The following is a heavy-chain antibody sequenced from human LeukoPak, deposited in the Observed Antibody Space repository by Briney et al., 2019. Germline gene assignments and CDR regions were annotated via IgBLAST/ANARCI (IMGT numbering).Heavy chain of an antibody. V-gene: IGHV1-2*06. CDR2: INSKSGGA. CDR1: GYTFTGYF. D-gene: IGHD1-26*01. CDR3: ARDLDSTSNWELDY. Sequence: ASVKVSCKTSGYTFTGYFMHWVRQAPGQEPEWMGRINSKSGGANYAQNFQGRVTMTRDTSISTAYMELSRLTSDDTAVYYCARDLDSTSNWELDYWGQGTLVTVSS. J-gene: IGHJ4*02.